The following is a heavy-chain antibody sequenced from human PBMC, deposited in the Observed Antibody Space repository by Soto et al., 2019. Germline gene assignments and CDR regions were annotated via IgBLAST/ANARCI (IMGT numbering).Heavy chain of an antibody. CDR1: GYSFTSYW. V-gene: IGHV5-10-1*01. D-gene: IGHD6-13*01. Sequence: PGESLKISCKGSGYSFTSYWISWVRQMPGKGLEWMGRIDPSDSYTNYSPSFQGHVTISADKSISTAYLQWSSLKASDTAMYYCAGPPAAGPTVGYYYGMDVWGQGTTVTVSS. CDR3: AGPPAAGPTVGYYYGMDV. J-gene: IGHJ6*02. CDR2: IDPSDSYT.